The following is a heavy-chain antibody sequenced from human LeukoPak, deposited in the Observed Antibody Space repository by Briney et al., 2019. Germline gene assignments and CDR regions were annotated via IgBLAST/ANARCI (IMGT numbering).Heavy chain of an antibody. CDR1: GFTLSDHY. D-gene: IGHD3-22*01. CDR2: IKQDGSEK. CDR3: ATMDTYYYDSSGYQGDY. J-gene: IGHJ4*02. V-gene: IGHV3-7*01. Sequence: GGSLRLSCAASGFTLSDHYMDWVRQAPGKGLEWVANIKQDGSEKYYVDSVKGRFTISRDNAKNSLYLQMNSLRAEDTAVYYCATMDTYYYDSSGYQGDYWGQGTLVTVSS.